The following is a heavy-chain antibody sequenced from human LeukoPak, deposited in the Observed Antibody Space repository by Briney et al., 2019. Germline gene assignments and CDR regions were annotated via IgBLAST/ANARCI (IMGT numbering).Heavy chain of an antibody. D-gene: IGHD3-22*01. CDR2: MNPNSGNT. J-gene: IGHJ6*03. Sequence: ASVKVSCKASGYTFTSYDINWVRQATGRGLEWMGWMNPNSGNTGYAQKFQGRVTMTRNTSISTAYMELSSLRSEDTAVYYCARVYDSSGYFPYYYYYYMDVWGKGTTVTVSS. CDR3: ARVYDSSGYFPYYYYYYMDV. V-gene: IGHV1-8*01. CDR1: GYTFTSYD.